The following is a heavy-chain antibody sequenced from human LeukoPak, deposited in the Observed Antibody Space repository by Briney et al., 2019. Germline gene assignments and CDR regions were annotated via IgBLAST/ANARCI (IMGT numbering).Heavy chain of an antibody. J-gene: IGHJ4*02. D-gene: IGHD6-19*01. Sequence: ASVTVSCKASGYTFTSYAMHWVRQAPGQRLEWMGWINAGNGNTKYSQKFQGRVTITRDTSASTAYMELSSLRSEDTAVYYCARAGSSGVEPHLWGQGTLVTVSS. CDR1: GYTFTSYA. V-gene: IGHV1-3*01. CDR2: INAGNGNT. CDR3: ARAGSSGVEPHL.